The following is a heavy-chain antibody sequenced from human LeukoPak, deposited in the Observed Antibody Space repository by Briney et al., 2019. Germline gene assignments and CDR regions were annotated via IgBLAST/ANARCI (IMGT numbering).Heavy chain of an antibody. J-gene: IGHJ6*02. V-gene: IGHV4-39*02. CDR3: ARDNWNYGSSMDV. Sequence: PSQTLSLTCTVSGGSISSRSYYWGWVRQPPGKGLEWTGSIHYSGSTYYDASIKSRVTMSVDTSKNQFSLKLSSVTAADTAVYYCARDNWNYGSSMDVWGQGTTVTVSS. CDR1: GGSISSRSYY. D-gene: IGHD1-7*01. CDR2: IHYSGST.